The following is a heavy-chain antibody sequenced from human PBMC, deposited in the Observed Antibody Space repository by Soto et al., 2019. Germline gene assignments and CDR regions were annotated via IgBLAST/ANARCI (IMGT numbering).Heavy chain of an antibody. Sequence: ASVKVSCKASGYTFTSYYMHWVRQAPGQGLEWMGIIDPSGGSTSYAQKFQGRVTMTRDTSTSTVYMELTSLRSEDTAVYYCARAPSDGEVPTNRDGLDVWGQGTTVTVSS. CDR1: GYTFTSYY. CDR2: IDPSGGST. CDR3: ARAPSDGEVPTNRDGLDV. V-gene: IGHV1-46*01. D-gene: IGHD3-10*01. J-gene: IGHJ6*02.